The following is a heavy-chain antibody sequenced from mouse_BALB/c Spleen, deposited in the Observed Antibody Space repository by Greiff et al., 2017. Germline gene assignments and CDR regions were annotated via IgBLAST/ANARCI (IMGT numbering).Heavy chain of an antibody. CDR3: ARGSTMITTFAY. CDR1: GFNIKDTY. V-gene: IGHV14-3*02. J-gene: IGHJ3*01. Sequence: VQLKQSGAELVKPGASVKLSCTASGFNIKDTYMHWVKQRPEQGLEWIGRIDPATGNTKYDPKFQGKATITADTSSNTAYLQLSSLTSEDTAVYYCARGSTMITTFAYWGQGTLVTVSA. D-gene: IGHD2-4*01. CDR2: IDPATGNT.